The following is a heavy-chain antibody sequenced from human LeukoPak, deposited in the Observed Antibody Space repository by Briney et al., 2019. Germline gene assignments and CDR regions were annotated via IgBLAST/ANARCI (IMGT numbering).Heavy chain of an antibody. D-gene: IGHD2-2*01. J-gene: IGHJ3*02. V-gene: IGHV4-59*01. CDR3: ARYQKGGGAFDI. Sequence: PSETLSLTCTVSGGSISSYYWSWIRQPPGKGLEWIGCINYSGSTNYSPSLKSRVTLSVDTSKNQFSLTLSSVTAADTAVYYCARYQKGGGAFDIWGQGAMVTVSS. CDR2: INYSGST. CDR1: GGSISSYY.